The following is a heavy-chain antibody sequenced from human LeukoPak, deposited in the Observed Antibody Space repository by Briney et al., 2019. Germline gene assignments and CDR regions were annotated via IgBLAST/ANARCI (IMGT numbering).Heavy chain of an antibody. J-gene: IGHJ3*02. Sequence: PSETLSLTCTVSGGSMKSYYWSWIRQPPGKGLEWIGYIYDFVTSNYNPSLKSRVTISVDKSKNQFSLKLSSVTAADTAVYYCARERRFPDQVDIWGQGTMVTVSS. V-gene: IGHV4-59*12. CDR1: GGSMKSYY. CDR2: IYDFVTS. D-gene: IGHD3-3*01. CDR3: ARERRFPDQVDI.